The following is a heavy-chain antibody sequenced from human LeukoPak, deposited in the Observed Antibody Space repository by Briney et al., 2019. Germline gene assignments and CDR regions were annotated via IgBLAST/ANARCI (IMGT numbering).Heavy chain of an antibody. Sequence: ETLSLTCTVSGGSISSGGYYWSWVRQAPGKGLEWVSAISGSGGSTYYADSVKGRFTISRDNSKNTLYLQMNSLRAEDTAVYYCAKDLGVGAVEGLILGVFDYWGQGTLVTVSS. CDR3: AKDLGVGAVEGLILGVFDY. V-gene: IGHV3-23*01. D-gene: IGHD1-26*01. CDR2: ISGSGGST. CDR1: GGSISSGGYY. J-gene: IGHJ4*02.